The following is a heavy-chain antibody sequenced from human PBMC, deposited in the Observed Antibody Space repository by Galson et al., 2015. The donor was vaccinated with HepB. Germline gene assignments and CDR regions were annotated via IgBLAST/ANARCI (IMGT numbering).Heavy chain of an antibody. Sequence: SLRLSCAASGFTFSSYAMSWVRQAPGKGLEWVSGITGSGRNTYYADSVQGRFSTSRDSSKNTLYLHMSSLRAEDTALYYCVKEGGASAGAFRPGGHQWGQGTLVTVSS. CDR2: ITGSGRNT. CDR1: GFTFSSYA. V-gene: IGHV3-23*01. D-gene: IGHD2-2*01. J-gene: IGHJ4*02. CDR3: VKEGGASAGAFRPGGHQ.